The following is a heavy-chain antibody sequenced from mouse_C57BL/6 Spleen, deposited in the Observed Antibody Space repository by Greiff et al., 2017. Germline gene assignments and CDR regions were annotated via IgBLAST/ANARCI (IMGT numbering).Heavy chain of an antibody. Sequence: VKLQESGPELLKPGASVKISCKASGYAFSSSWMNWVKKRPGKGLEWIGRIYPGDGDTNYNGKFKGKATLTADKSSSTAYMQLSSLTSEDSAVYFGARGDEGYRIADWGQGRLVNVSA. CDR1: GYAFSSSW. CDR2: IYPGDGDT. V-gene: IGHV1-82*01. D-gene: IGHD2-3*01. J-gene: IGHJ3*01. CDR3: ARGDEGYRIAD.